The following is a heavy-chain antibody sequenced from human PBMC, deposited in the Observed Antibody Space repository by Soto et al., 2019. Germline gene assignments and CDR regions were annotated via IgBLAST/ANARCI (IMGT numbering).Heavy chain of an antibody. D-gene: IGHD3-3*02. V-gene: IGHV3-7*01. CDR2: INPDGSAK. CDR1: GFTFSDQW. J-gene: IGHJ4*02. Sequence: EVQMVASGGGVVQPGGSLRLSCAASGFTFSDQWMSWVRQAPGKGLEWVANINPDGSAKSLVDSVEGRFTISRDNAKNSLYLQMNTLRVEDTAVYYCARGPFWGQGTLVTVSS. CDR3: ARGPF.